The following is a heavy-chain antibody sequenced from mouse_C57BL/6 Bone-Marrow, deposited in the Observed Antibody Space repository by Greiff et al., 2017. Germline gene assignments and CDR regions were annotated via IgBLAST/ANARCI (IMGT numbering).Heavy chain of an antibody. J-gene: IGHJ2*01. CDR1: GFNIKDDY. V-gene: IGHV14-4*01. Sequence: VHVKQSGAELVRPGASVTLSCTASGFNIKDDYMHWVKQRPEQGLEWIGWIDPENGDTAYASKFQGKATITADTSSNTAYLQLRSLTSEDTAVYYCTAHYGYSYYFDYWGQGTTLTVSS. CDR2: IDPENGDT. D-gene: IGHD2-2*01. CDR3: TAHYGYSYYFDY.